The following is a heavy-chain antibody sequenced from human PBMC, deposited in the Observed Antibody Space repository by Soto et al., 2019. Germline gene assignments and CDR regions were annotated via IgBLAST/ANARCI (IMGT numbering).Heavy chain of an antibody. J-gene: IGHJ5*02. V-gene: IGHV4-30-2*01. Sequence: SETLSLTCAVSGGSISSGGYSWSWIRQPPGKGLEWIGYIYHSGSTYYNPSLKSRVTISVDRSKNQFSLKLSSVTAADTAVYYCARDLVGYCSGGSCYSEFWFDPWGQGTLVTVSS. CDR1: GGSISSGGYS. D-gene: IGHD2-15*01. CDR2: IYHSGST. CDR3: ARDLVGYCSGGSCYSEFWFDP.